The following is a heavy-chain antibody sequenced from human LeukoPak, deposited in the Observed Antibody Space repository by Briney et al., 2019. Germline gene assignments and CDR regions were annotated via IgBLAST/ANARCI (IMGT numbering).Heavy chain of an antibody. J-gene: IGHJ5*02. V-gene: IGHV4-39*01. CDR3: AARTDWFDP. CDR2: IYYSGST. CDR1: GGSISGSSYY. Sequence: PSETLSLTCTVSGGSISGSSYYWGWIRQPPGKGLEWIGSIYYSGSTYYNPSLKSRVTISVDTSKNQFSLKLNSVTATDTAVYYCAARTDWFDPWGQGTLVTVSS.